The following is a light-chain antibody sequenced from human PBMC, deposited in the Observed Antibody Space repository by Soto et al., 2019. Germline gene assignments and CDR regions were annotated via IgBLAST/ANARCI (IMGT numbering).Light chain of an antibody. J-gene: IGLJ2*01. Sequence: QAVLTQPPSTSGTPGQRVTISCSGSNSNIGSNYVFWYQQFPGTAPKLLIYRSDRRPSGVPDRISGSKSGTSASLAISGLRSEDEAEYFCAVWDDNLRGPVFGGGTKLTVL. V-gene: IGLV1-47*01. CDR1: NSNIGSNY. CDR3: AVWDDNLRGPV. CDR2: RSD.